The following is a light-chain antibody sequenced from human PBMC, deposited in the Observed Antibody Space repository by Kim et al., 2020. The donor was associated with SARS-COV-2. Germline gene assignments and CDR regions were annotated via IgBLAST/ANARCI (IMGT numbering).Light chain of an antibody. CDR2: EVS. V-gene: IGLV2-8*01. Sequence: GQSATTACTGTSSDVGGYNYGSWYQQHPGKAPKLMIYEVSKRPSGVPDRFSGSKSGNTASLTVSGLQAEDEADYYCSSYAGSNNLVFGGGTQLTVL. J-gene: IGLJ2*01. CDR3: SSYAGSNNLV. CDR1: SSDVGGYNY.